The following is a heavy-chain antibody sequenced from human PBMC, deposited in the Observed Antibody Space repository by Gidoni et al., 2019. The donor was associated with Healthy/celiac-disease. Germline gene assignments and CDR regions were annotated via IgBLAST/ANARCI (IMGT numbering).Heavy chain of an antibody. CDR2: ISWDDDK. J-gene: IGHJ6*02. CDR1: GFSLSTSGVG. D-gene: IGHD2-21*01. Sequence: QIPLKESGPTLVKPTQTLTLTCTFSGFSLSTSGVGVGWIRQPPGKALEWLALISWDDDKRYSPSLKSRLTITKDTSKNQVVLTMTNMDPVDTATYYCARRSGGEGYYYYYGMDVWGQGTTVTVSS. CDR3: ARRSGGEGYYYYYGMDV. V-gene: IGHV2-5*02.